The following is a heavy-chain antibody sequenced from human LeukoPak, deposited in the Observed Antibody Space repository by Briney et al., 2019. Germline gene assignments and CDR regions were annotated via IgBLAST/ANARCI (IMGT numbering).Heavy chain of an antibody. V-gene: IGHV3-53*01. Sequence: GGSLRLSCVASGFTFSSRDWMTWVRQAPGKGLEWVSFIYSDNTHYSDSVKGRFTISRDNSKNTLYLQMNSLRAEDTAVYYCARRAGAYSHPYDYWGQGTLVTVSS. CDR1: GFTFSSRDW. D-gene: IGHD4/OR15-4a*01. CDR3: ARRAGAYSHPYDY. CDR2: IYSDNT. J-gene: IGHJ4*02.